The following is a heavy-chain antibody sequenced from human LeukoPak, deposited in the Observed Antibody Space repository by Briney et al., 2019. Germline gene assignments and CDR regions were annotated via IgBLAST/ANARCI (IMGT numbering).Heavy chain of an antibody. CDR1: GGTFSSYA. D-gene: IGHD5-18*01. Sequence: ASVKVSCKASGGTFSSYAISWVRQAPGQGLEWMGIINPSGGSTSYAQKFQGRVTMTRGTSTSTVYMELSSLRSEDTAVYYCARGNTAMVPSDYFDYWGQGTLVTVSS. CDR2: INPSGGST. V-gene: IGHV1-46*01. CDR3: ARGNTAMVPSDYFDY. J-gene: IGHJ4*02.